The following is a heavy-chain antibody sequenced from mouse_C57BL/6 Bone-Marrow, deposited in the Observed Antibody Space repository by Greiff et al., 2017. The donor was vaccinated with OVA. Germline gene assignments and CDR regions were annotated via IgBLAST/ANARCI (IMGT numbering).Heavy chain of an antibody. Sequence: VQLKQSGPELVKPGASVKMSCKASGYTFTDYNMHWVKQSHGKSLEWIGYINPNNGGTSYNQKFKGKATLTVNKSSSTAYMELRSLTSEDSAVYYCARYYDGSSYGYFDVWGTGTTVTVSS. CDR1: GYTFTDYN. CDR3: ARYYDGSSYGYFDV. CDR2: INPNNGGT. D-gene: IGHD1-1*01. J-gene: IGHJ1*03. V-gene: IGHV1-22*01.